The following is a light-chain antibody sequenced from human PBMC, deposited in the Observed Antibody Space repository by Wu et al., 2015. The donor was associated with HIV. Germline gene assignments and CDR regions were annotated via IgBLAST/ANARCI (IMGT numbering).Light chain of an antibody. CDR2: GAS. V-gene: IGKV3-20*01. CDR1: QSVSSGY. CDR3: QHYQT. Sequence: EIVLTQSPGTLSLSTGQRATLSCRASQSVSSGYLAWYQQKPGQPPRLPIYGASSRATGIPDRFSGSGSGTDFTLSISRLEPEDFAVYYCQHYQTFGQGTKVEIK. J-gene: IGKJ1*01.